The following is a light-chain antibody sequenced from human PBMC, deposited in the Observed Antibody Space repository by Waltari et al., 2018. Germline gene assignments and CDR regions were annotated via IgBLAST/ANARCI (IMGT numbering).Light chain of an antibody. CDR3: ATWDDGLRGWV. J-gene: IGLJ3*02. V-gene: IGLV1-44*01. CDR1: TSNIGSNT. CDR2: SNN. Sequence: QSVLTQPPSASETPGQMVTISCSGGTSNIGSNTVHWYQQFPGTAPKLLIYSNNQRPAGVPDRFSGSKSGTAASLAITGLQSEDEADYYYATWDDGLRGWVFGGGTKLSVL.